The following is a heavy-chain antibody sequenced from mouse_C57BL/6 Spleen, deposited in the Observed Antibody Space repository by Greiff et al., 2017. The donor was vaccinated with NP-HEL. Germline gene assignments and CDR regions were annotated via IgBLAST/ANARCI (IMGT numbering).Heavy chain of an antibody. CDR3: TGHHYYGSSFRVDY. CDR2: IRLKSDNYAT. Sequence: EVKVEESGGGLVQPGGSMKLSCVASGFTFSNYWMNWVRQSPEKGLEWVAQIRLKSDNYATHYAESVKGRFTISRDDSKSSVYLQMNNLRAEDTGIYYCTGHHYYGSSFRVDYWGQGTSVTVSS. J-gene: IGHJ4*01. CDR1: GFTFSNYW. V-gene: IGHV6-3*01. D-gene: IGHD1-1*01.